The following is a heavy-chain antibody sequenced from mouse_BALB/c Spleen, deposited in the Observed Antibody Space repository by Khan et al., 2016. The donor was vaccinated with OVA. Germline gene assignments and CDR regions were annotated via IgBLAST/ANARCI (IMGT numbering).Heavy chain of an antibody. J-gene: IGHJ4*01. CDR2: ISSTGGT. CDR1: GYSITSDYA. D-gene: IGHD2-14*01. CDR3: ARSRYYCYGYAFDC. Sequence: VQLKQSGPGLVKPSQSLSLTCTVTGYSITSDYAWNWIRQFPGNKLEWMGYISSTGGTSYNPSLKSRISITRDTSKNQFFLQLKSVTTEDTATYTCARSRYYCYGYAFDCWGQGTSVTVSS. V-gene: IGHV3-2*02.